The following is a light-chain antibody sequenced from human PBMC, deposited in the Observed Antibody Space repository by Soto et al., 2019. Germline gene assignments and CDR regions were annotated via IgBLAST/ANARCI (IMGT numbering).Light chain of an antibody. Sequence: QPASVSGSPGQSITISCTGTSRDVGGYNYVSWYQQHPGKAPKLMIYDVSNRPSGVSNRFSGSKSGNTASLTISGLQAEDEADYYCSSYTSSSTLGVFGTGTKLTVL. CDR2: DVS. J-gene: IGLJ1*01. CDR1: SRDVGGYNY. V-gene: IGLV2-14*01. CDR3: SSYTSSSTLGV.